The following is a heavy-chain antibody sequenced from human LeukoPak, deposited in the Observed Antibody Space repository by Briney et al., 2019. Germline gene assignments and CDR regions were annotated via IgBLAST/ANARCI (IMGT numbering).Heavy chain of an antibody. D-gene: IGHD6-19*01. CDR2: INHSGST. V-gene: IGHV4-34*01. CDR1: GGSFSGYY. J-gene: IGHJ4*02. Sequence: NASETLSLTCAVYGGSFSGYYWSWIRQPPGKGLEWIGEINHSGSTNYNPSLKSRVTISVDTSKNQFSLKPSSVTAADTAVYYCARDISSSGWGFDYWGQGTLVTVSS. CDR3: ARDISSSGWGFDY.